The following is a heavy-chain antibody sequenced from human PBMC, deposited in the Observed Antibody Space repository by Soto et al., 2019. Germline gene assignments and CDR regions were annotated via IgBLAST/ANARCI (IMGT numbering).Heavy chain of an antibody. Sequence: QVQLVQSGGEVKKPGASVRVSCKASGYTFTSYFISWVRQAPGQGLEWMGGISAYNGHTNYAQKFQGRLTMTTEASTTTPYRALRGLRADDTAVSSCTRRPAEYWHVSVAREEIDYWCQGTLVTVSS. CDR3: TRRPAEYWHVSVAREEIDY. V-gene: IGHV1-18*04. D-gene: IGHD3-3*02. CDR2: ISAYNGHT. CDR1: GYTFTSYF. J-gene: IGHJ4*02.